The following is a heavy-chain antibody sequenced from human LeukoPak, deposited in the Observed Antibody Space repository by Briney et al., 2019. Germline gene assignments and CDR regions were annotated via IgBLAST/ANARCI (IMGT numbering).Heavy chain of an antibody. D-gene: IGHD3-10*01. J-gene: IGHJ3*02. CDR3: ARRLGIADAFDI. CDR2: IYYSGST. CDR1: GGSISNGDYY. V-gene: IGHV4-30-4*01. Sequence: PSQTLSLTCTVSGGSISNGDYYWIWIRQPPGKGLEWIGSIYYSGSTYYNPSLKSRVTISVDTSKNQSSLKLSSVTAADTAVYYCARRLGIADAFDIWGQGTMVTVSS.